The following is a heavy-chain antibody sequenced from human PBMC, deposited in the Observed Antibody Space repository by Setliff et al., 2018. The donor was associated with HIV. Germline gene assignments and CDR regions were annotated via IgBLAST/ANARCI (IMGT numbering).Heavy chain of an antibody. CDR1: GGSISSGSYY. J-gene: IGHJ4*02. D-gene: IGHD6-6*01. CDR3: ARDLLGSSSLVDY. V-gene: IGHV4-61*09. CDR2: IHTSGSS. Sequence: PSETLSLTCTVSGGSISSGSYYWSWIRQPAGKGLEWIGHIHTSGSSSYNPSLKSRVIISLDTSKNQISLKLNSVTAADTAVYYCARDLLGSSSLVDYWGQGTLVT.